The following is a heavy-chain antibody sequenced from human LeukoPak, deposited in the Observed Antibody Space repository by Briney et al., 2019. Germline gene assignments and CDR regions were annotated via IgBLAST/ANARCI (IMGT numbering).Heavy chain of an antibody. Sequence: GRSLRLSCAASGFTFSSYGMHWVRQAPGKGLEWVAVISYDGSNKYYADSVKGRFTISRDNSKNTLYLQMNSLRAEDTVVYYCAKDQYGDYLNWYFDLWGRGTLVTVSS. CDR1: GFTFSSYG. D-gene: IGHD4-17*01. J-gene: IGHJ2*01. CDR2: ISYDGSNK. CDR3: AKDQYGDYLNWYFDL. V-gene: IGHV3-30*18.